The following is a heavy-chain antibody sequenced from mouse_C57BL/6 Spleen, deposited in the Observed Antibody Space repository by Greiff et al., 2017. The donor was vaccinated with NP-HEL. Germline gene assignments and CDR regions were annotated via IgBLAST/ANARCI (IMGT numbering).Heavy chain of an antibody. V-gene: IGHV2-9*01. CDR2: IWGGGST. J-gene: IGHJ4*01. D-gene: IGHD2-1*01. Sequence: VKLMESGPGLVAPSQSLSITCTVSGFSLTSYGVDWVRQPPGKGLEWLGVIWGGGSTNYNSALMSRLSISKDNSKSQVFLKMNSLQTDDTAMYYCAKHDYGNYVGFGYAMDYWGQGTSVTVSS. CDR3: AKHDYGNYVGFGYAMDY. CDR1: GFSLTSYG.